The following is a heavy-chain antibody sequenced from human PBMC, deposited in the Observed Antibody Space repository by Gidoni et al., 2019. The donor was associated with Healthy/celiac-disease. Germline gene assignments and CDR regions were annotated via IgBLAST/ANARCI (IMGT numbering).Heavy chain of an antibody. CDR1: GGSISSGGYY. Sequence: QVQLQESGPGLVKPSQTLSLTCTVSGGSISSGGYYWGWIRQHPGKGLEWIGYIYYSGSTYYNPSLKSRVTISVDTSKNQFSLKLSSVTAADTAVYYCARVVVVAASNWFDPWGQGTLVTVSS. V-gene: IGHV4-31*03. J-gene: IGHJ5*02. D-gene: IGHD2-15*01. CDR3: ARVVVVAASNWFDP. CDR2: IYYSGST.